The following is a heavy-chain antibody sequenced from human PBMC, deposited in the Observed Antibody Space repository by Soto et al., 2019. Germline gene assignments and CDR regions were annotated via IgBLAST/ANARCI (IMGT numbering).Heavy chain of an antibody. CDR2: ISGSGGST. V-gene: IGHV3-23*01. Sequence: GGSLRLSCAASGFTFSSYAMSWVRQAPGKGLEWVSAISGSGGSTYYADSVKGRFTISRDNSKNTLYLQMNSLRAEDTAVYYCAKGFYDFWSGPYYHMDVWGKGTTVTVSS. CDR1: GFTFSSYA. D-gene: IGHD3-3*01. J-gene: IGHJ6*03. CDR3: AKGFYDFWSGPYYHMDV.